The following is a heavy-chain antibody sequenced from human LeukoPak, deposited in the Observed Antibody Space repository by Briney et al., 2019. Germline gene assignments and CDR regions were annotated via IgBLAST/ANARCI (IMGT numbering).Heavy chain of an antibody. V-gene: IGHV3-21*01. Sequence: GGSLRLSRAASGFTFSSYSMNWVRQAPGKGLEWVSSISSSSNYIYYADSVKGRFTISRDNAKNSLYLQMNSLRAEDTAVYYCARDPSSGWYLKGWFDPWGQGTLVTVSS. CDR3: ARDPSSGWYLKGWFDP. CDR2: ISSSSNYI. CDR1: GFTFSSYS. J-gene: IGHJ5*02. D-gene: IGHD6-19*01.